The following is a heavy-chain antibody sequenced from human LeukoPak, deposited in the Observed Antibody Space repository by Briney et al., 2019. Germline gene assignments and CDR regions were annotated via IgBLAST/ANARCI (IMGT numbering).Heavy chain of an antibody. CDR1: GGSFSGYY. Sequence: SGTLSLTCAVYGGSFSGYYWSWIRQPPGRGLEWIGEINHSGSTNYNPSLKSRVTISVDTSKNQFSLKLSSVTAADTAVYYCAREKTRRTYYYYDSSGSQTAFDIWGQGTMVTVSS. V-gene: IGHV4-34*01. CDR2: INHSGST. CDR3: AREKTRRTYYYYDSSGSQTAFDI. D-gene: IGHD3-22*01. J-gene: IGHJ3*02.